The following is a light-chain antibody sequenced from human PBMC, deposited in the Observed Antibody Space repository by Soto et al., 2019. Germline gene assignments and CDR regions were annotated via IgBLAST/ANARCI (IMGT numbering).Light chain of an antibody. V-gene: IGLV2-14*01. J-gene: IGLJ1*01. CDR1: SSDVGYYNY. Sequence: QSALTQPASVSGSPGQSITISCSGTSSDVGYYNYVSWFQQHPGKAPKLMIYEVVNRPSGVSIRFSGSKSGNTASLTITGLQAEDEADYYCSSYAAGSTYVFGTGTKLTVL. CDR2: EVV. CDR3: SSYAAGSTYV.